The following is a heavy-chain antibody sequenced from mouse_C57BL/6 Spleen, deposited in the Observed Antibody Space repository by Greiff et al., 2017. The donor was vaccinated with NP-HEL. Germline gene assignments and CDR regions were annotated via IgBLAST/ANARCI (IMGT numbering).Heavy chain of an antibody. CDR3: AKITTVVDAMDY. CDR2: ISYDGSN. Sequence: EVQLQESGPGLVKPSQSLSLTCSVTGYSITSGYYWNWIRQFPGNKLEWMGYISYDGSNNYNPSLKNRISITRDTSKNQFFLKLNSVTTEDTATYYCAKITTVVDAMDYWGQGTSVTVSS. V-gene: IGHV3-6*01. CDR1: GYSITSGYY. D-gene: IGHD1-1*01. J-gene: IGHJ4*01.